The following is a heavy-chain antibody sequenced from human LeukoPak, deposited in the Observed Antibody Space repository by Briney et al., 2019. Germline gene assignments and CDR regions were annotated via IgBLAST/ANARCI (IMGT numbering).Heavy chain of an antibody. CDR2: IYYSGST. Sequence: SETLSLTCTVSGGSISSYYWSWIRQPPGKGLEWIGYIYYSGSTNYNPSLKSRVTISVDTSKNQFSLKLSSVTAADTAVYYCARLLYYFDYWGQGTLVTVSS. CDR3: ARLLYYFDY. J-gene: IGHJ4*02. D-gene: IGHD2-15*01. V-gene: IGHV4-59*01. CDR1: GGSISSYY.